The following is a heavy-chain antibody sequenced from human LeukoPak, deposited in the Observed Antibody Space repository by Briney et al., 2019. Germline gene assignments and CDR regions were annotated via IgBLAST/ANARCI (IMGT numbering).Heavy chain of an antibody. J-gene: IGHJ4*02. D-gene: IGHD5-24*01. V-gene: IGHV1-2*02. CDR3: ARVMAVGGGGYNLRGSFDY. CDR2: INPNSGDT. CDR1: GYTFSDYY. Sequence: ASVKVSCKTSGYTFSDYYIHWIRQAPGQGLEWVGWINPNSGDTDYAQKFQGRVTVTRDTSISTAYMELGRLSSDDTAVYYCARVMAVGGGGYNLRGSFDYWGQGTLVTVSS.